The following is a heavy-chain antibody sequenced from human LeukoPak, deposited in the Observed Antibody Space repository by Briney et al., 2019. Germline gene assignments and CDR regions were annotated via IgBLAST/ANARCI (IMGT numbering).Heavy chain of an antibody. CDR1: CYTFTSYG. CDR3: ARDSRYCSGGSCFYNWFDP. J-gene: IGHJ5*02. D-gene: IGHD2-15*01. CDR2: ISAYNGNT. V-gene: IGHV1-18*01. Sequence: ASVKVSCKASCYTFTSYGISWVRQAPGQGLEWMGWISAYNGNTNYAQKLQGRVTMTTDTSTSTAYMELRSLRSDDTAVYYCARDSRYCSGGSCFYNWFDPWGQGTLVTVSS.